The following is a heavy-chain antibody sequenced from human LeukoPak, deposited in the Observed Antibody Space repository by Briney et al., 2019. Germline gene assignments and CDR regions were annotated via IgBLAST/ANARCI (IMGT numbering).Heavy chain of an antibody. J-gene: IGHJ4*02. V-gene: IGHV1-2*02. Sequence: ASVKVSRKASGYTFTGYYMHWVRQAPGQGLEWMGWINPNSGGTNYAQKFQGRVTMTRDTSISTVYMELSSLRSDDTAVYYCARGGDIAARPFDYWGQGTLVTVSS. D-gene: IGHD6-6*01. CDR1: GYTFTGYY. CDR2: INPNSGGT. CDR3: ARGGDIAARPFDY.